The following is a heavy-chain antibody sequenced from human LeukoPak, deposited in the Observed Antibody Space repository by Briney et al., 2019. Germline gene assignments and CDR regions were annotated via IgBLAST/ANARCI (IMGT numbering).Heavy chain of an antibody. J-gene: IGHJ4*02. CDR2: IGSNGDST. Sequence: GGSLRLSCSASGFTFRTYSMHWVRQAPGKGLEYVSAIGSNGDSTYYADSVKGRFTISRDNSKNTLYLQMSSLRAEDTAVYYCVEGWTQLDYWGQGTLVTVSS. D-gene: IGHD5-18*01. CDR3: VEGWTQLDY. CDR1: GFTFRTYS. V-gene: IGHV3-64D*06.